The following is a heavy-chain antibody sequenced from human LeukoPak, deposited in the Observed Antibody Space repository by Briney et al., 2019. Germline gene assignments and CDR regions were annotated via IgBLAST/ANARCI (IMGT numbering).Heavy chain of an antibody. Sequence: GGSLRLSCAASGFTFNNYVMSWVRQAPGKGLEWVSTIGGSGARTYYADSVRGRFTISRDNSKDTVYLQLNGLRGEDTAVYYCAKDLVSGDWYWRGFDSWGQGTLVTVSS. V-gene: IGHV3-23*01. D-gene: IGHD6-19*01. J-gene: IGHJ4*02. CDR3: AKDLVSGDWYWRGFDS. CDR1: GFTFNNYV. CDR2: IGGSGART.